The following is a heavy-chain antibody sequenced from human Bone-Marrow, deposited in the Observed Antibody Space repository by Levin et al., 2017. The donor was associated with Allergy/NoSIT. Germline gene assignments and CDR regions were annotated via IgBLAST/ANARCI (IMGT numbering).Heavy chain of an antibody. CDR1: GFTFRHYT. V-gene: IGHV3-48*02. J-gene: IGHJ4*02. D-gene: IGHD3-22*01. Sequence: GGSLRLSCVASGFTFRHYTMNWVRQAPGKWLEWVSCITSSGDSTYYADSVKGRFTISRDNAKNSLYLQLNRLRDEDTAMYYCARDPARGYYDSSGYSGDHWGQGTLVTVSS. CDR2: ITSSGDST. CDR3: ARDPARGYYDSSGYSGDH.